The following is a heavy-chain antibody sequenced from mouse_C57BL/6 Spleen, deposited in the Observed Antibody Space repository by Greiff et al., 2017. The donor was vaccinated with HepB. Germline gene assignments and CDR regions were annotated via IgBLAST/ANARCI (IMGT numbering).Heavy chain of an antibody. D-gene: IGHD1-1*01. CDR3: ARSDYGSSSDY. Sequence: QVQLKQSGAELVMPGASVKLSCKASGYTFTSYWMHWVKQRPGQGLEWIGEIYPSDSYTNYNQKFKGKSTLTVDKSSSTAYMQLSSLTSEDSAVYYCARSDYGSSSDYWGQGTTLTVSS. J-gene: IGHJ2*01. CDR2: IYPSDSYT. CDR1: GYTFTSYW. V-gene: IGHV1-69*01.